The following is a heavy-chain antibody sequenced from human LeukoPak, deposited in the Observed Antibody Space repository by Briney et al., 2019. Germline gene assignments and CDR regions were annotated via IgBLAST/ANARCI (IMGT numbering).Heavy chain of an antibody. CDR2: IKSKTDGGTT. Sequence: GGSLRLSCAASGFTFSNAWMSWVRQAPGKGLEWVGRIKSKTDGGTTDYAAPVKGRFTISRDNSKNTLYLQMNSLRVEDTAVYYCAREGTQWLEMDRYDYWGQGTLVIVSS. V-gene: IGHV3-15*01. CDR1: GFTFSNAW. CDR3: AREGTQWLEMDRYDY. J-gene: IGHJ4*02. D-gene: IGHD6-19*01.